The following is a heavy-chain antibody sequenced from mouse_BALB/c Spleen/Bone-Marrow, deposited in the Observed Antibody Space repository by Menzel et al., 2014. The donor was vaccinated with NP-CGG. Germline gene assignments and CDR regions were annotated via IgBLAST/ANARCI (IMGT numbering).Heavy chain of an antibody. CDR2: INSDSRTI. Sequence: EVHLVESGGGLVQPGGSRKLSCVVSGLTFXSFGMHWVRQVPEKGLEWVAYINSDSRTIYYADTVKGRFTISRDNPKNTLFLQMTSLRSEDTAIYYCTRPYGYSYAMDYWGQGTSVTVSS. CDR3: TRPYGYSYAMDY. CDR1: GLTFXSFG. V-gene: IGHV5-17*02. J-gene: IGHJ4*01. D-gene: IGHD2-2*01.